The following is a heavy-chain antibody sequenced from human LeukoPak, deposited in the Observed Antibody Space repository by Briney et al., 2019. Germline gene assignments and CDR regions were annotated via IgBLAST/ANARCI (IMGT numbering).Heavy chain of an antibody. V-gene: IGHV3-15*01. CDR2: IKSKTNDETT. CDR3: TAGTGYSDHDY. D-gene: IGHD5-12*01. CDR1: GFTFNNAL. J-gene: IGHJ4*02. Sequence: GGSLRLSCAASGFTFNNALMSWVRQAPGKGLEWVGRIKSKTNDETTDYAAPVKGRFTISRDDSKNTLYLQMNSLKTEDTAVYYCTAGTGYSDHDYWGQGTLVTVSS.